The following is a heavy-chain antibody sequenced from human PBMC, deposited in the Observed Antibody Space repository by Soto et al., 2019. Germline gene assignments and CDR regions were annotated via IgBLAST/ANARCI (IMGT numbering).Heavy chain of an antibody. V-gene: IGHV2-5*02. CDR3: AHRHRYGDYPPEYFQH. Sequence: SGPTLVNPTQTLTLTCTFSGFSLSTSGVGVGWIRQPPGKALEWLALIYWDDDKRYSPSLKSRLTITKDTSKNQVVLKMTNMDPVDTATYYCAHRHRYGDYPPEYFQHWGQGTLVTVSS. J-gene: IGHJ1*01. CDR1: GFSLSTSGVG. D-gene: IGHD4-17*01. CDR2: IYWDDDK.